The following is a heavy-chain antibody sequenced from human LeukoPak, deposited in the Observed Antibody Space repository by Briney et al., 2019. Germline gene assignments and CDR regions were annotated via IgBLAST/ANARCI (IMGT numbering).Heavy chain of an antibody. Sequence: SETLSLTGTVSGGSISSYYWSWIRQPAGKGLEWIGRIYTSGSTNYKPSLKSRVTMSVDTSKNQFSLKLSSVTAADTAVYYCARGGYKANWFDPWGQGTLVTVSS. CDR1: GGSISSYY. CDR2: IYTSGST. D-gene: IGHD1-1*01. CDR3: ARGGYKANWFDP. J-gene: IGHJ5*02. V-gene: IGHV4-4*07.